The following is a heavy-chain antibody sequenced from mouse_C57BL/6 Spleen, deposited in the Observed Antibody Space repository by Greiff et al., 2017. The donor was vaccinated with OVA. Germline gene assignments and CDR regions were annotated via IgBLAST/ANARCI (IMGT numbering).Heavy chain of an antibody. J-gene: IGHJ4*01. Sequence: QVQLKESGPELVKPGASVKISCKASGYAFSSSWMNWVKQRPGKGLEWIGRIYPGDGDTNYNGKFKGKATLTADKSSSTAYMQLSSLTSEDSAVYFCARIFPYYYGSSYGAMDYWGQGTSVTVSS. CDR2: IYPGDGDT. CDR1: GYAFSSSW. D-gene: IGHD1-1*01. CDR3: ARIFPYYYGSSYGAMDY. V-gene: IGHV1-82*01.